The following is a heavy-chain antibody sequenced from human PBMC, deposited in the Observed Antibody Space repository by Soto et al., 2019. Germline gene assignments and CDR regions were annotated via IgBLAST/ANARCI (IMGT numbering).Heavy chain of an antibody. CDR2: ISAYNGNT. D-gene: IGHD4-17*01. J-gene: IGHJ6*02. V-gene: IGHV1-18*01. CDR3: ARARYGDYLYYYGMDV. Sequence: QVQLVQSGAEVKKPGASVKVSCKASGYTFTSYGISWVRQAPGQGLEWMGWISAYNGNTNYAQKLQGRVTMTTDTSTSTAYMELRTLRSDDTAVYYCARARYGDYLYYYGMDVWGQGTTVTVSS. CDR1: GYTFTSYG.